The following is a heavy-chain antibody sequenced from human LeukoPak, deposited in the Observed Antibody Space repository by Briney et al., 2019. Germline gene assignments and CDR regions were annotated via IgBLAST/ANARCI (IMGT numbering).Heavy chain of an antibody. CDR3: ARGNPYYYDSSGYYWRSYYFDY. V-gene: IGHV1-18*01. CDR1: GYTFTSYG. CDR2: ISAYNCNT. D-gene: IGHD3-22*01. J-gene: IGHJ4*02. Sequence: ASVKVSCKASGYTFTSYGISWVRQAPGQGLEWMGWISAYNCNTNYAQKLQGRVTMTTDTSTSTAYMELRSLRSDDTAVYYCARGNPYYYDSSGYYWRSYYFDYWGQGTLVAVSS.